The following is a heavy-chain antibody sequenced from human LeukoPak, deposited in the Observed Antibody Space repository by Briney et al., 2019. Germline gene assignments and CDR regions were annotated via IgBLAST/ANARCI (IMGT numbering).Heavy chain of an antibody. J-gene: IGHJ4*02. CDR3: ARRTSGWYFDH. D-gene: IGHD6-19*01. CDR1: GYTFTSYA. CDR2: TNAGNGNT. Sequence: PGASVKVSCKASGYTFTSYAMHWVRQAPGQRLEWMGWTNAGNGNTKYSQKFQGRVTITRDTSASTAYMELSSLRSEDTAVYYCARRTSGWYFDHWGQGTLVTVSS. V-gene: IGHV1-3*01.